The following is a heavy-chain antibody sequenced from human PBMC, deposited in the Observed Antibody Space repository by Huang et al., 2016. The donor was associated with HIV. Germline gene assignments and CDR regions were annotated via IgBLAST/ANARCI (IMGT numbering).Heavy chain of an antibody. CDR3: ATKTGAMDI. CDR2: IRQDESEK. V-gene: IGHV3-7*03. Sequence: VESGGRLVQPGGSIRLSCVGSTFTFGAYWMSWVRQTAGKVLEWVANIRQDESEKYYVDSVKGRFNISRNNAKKVLFLEMNNVTVEYTATYYCATKTGAMDIWGQGTTVTVS. J-gene: IGHJ6*02. D-gene: IGHD1-7*01. CDR1: TFTFGAYW.